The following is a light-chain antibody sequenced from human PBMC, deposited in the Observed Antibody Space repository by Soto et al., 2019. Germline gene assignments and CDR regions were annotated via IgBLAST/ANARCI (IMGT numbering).Light chain of an antibody. V-gene: IGKV1-39*01. CDR2: AAS. CDR1: QSISSF. CDR3: QQSYSPPYT. Sequence: DVQMTQSPASLSASVGDRVTLTCRASQSISSFSNWYQQSPGKAPKLLIYAASSLQSGVSSRFSGSGSGTTFTFTISSLQHEDLVTYYCQQSYSPPYTFGQGTKLEI. J-gene: IGKJ2*01.